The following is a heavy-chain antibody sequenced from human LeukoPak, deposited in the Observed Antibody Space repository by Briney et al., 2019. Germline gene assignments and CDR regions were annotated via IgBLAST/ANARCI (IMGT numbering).Heavy chain of an antibody. V-gene: IGHV1-2*02. CDR2: INPNSGGT. Sequence: ASVKLSCKASGYTLTCYYLHWVRQAPAQGLEWMGWINPNSGGTNSAQKFQGRVTMTRDTSISTAYMELSRLRSDDTAMYYCARDRWNQAFYYDSSGYYPDYWGQGALVTVSS. J-gene: IGHJ4*02. CDR1: GYTLTCYY. D-gene: IGHD3-22*01. CDR3: ARDRWNQAFYYDSSGYYPDY.